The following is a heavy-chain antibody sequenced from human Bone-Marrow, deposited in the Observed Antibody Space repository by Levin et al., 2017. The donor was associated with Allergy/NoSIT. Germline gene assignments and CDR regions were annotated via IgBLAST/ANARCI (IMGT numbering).Heavy chain of an antibody. V-gene: IGHV3-13*01. CDR1: GFTFSSYD. Sequence: AGGSLRLSCLASGFTFSSYDMHWVRQAPGKGLEWVSAIDTSGDAHYPASVEGRFAVSRDNAKNSLYLQMNDLRAGDTALYYCTRTTWTGRTPNYGMDVWGQGTTVTVSS. CDR3: TRTTWTGRTPNYGMDV. D-gene: IGHD4-11*01. J-gene: IGHJ6*02. CDR2: IDTSGDA.